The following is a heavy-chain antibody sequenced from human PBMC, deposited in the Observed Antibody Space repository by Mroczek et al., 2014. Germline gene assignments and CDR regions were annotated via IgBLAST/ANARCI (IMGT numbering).Heavy chain of an antibody. D-gene: IGHD3-16*01. Sequence: QVQLVQSGGGVVQPGRSLRLSCAASGFTFSSYGMHWVRQAPGKGLEWVAVISYDGSNKYYADSVKGRFTISRDNSKNTLYLQMNSLRAEDTAVYYCAKGGGMGWFDPWGQGTLVTVSS. CDR2: ISYDGSNK. J-gene: IGHJ5*02. CDR3: AKGGGMGWFDP. V-gene: IGHV3-30*18. CDR1: GFTFSSYG.